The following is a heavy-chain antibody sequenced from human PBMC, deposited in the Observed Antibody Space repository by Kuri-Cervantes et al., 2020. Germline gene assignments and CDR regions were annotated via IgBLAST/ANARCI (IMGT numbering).Heavy chain of an antibody. D-gene: IGHD6-13*01. CDR3: ASKTYSSSWWGTVDNYYGMDV. CDR1: GYTFTGYY. Sequence: ASVKVSCKASGYTFTGYYMHWVRQAPGQGLEWMGWINPNSGGTNYAQKFQGRVTMTRDTSISTAYMELSGLRSDDTAVYYCASKTYSSSWWGTVDNYYGMDVWGQGTTVTVSS. J-gene: IGHJ6*02. V-gene: IGHV1-2*02. CDR2: INPNSGGT.